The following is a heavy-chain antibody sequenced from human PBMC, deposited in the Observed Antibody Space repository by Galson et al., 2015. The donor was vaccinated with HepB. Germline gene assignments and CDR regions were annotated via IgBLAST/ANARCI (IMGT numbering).Heavy chain of an antibody. CDR1: GFNFEHYA. Sequence: SLRLSCAASGFNFEHYAMHWVRQVPGKGLEWVGLISWDGGRTHYADSVKGRFTLSTDNNKNSLYLQMNNLRIEDTAVYYCAKDGVWFEADQYFDYWGQGARVTVSS. V-gene: IGHV3-43D*03. D-gene: IGHD3-10*01. CDR3: AKDGVWFEADQYFDY. CDR2: ISWDGGRT. J-gene: IGHJ4*02.